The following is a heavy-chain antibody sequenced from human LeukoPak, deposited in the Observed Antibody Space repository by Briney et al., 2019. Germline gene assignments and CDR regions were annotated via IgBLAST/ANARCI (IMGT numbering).Heavy chain of an antibody. V-gene: IGHV3-30*02. CDR3: AKDFRGYSYGYPLDY. D-gene: IGHD5-18*01. CDR2: IRYDGSNK. J-gene: IGHJ4*02. CDR1: GFTFSSYG. Sequence: SGGSLRLSCAASGFTFSSYGMHWVRQAPGKGLEWVAFIRYDGSNKYYADSVKGRFTISRDNSKNTLYLQMNSLRAEDTAVYYCAKDFRGYSYGYPLDYWGQGTLVTASS.